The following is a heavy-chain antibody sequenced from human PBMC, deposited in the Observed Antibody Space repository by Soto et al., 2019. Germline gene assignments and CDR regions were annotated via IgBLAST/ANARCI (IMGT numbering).Heavy chain of an antibody. CDR2: IYYRSKRYT. Sequence: SQTFSLTSATSGVSVSRNGAAWNWIRQSPSRGLEWLGRIYYRSKRYTDYAISVKSRMTIHPDTSNNQFSLQLNSLAIEETAVIFVTGQAPGPSYYYVRDVWCLGTTITV. CDR3: TGQAPGPSYYYVRDV. D-gene: IGHD3-3*01. CDR1: GVSVSRNGAA. V-gene: IGHV6-1*01. J-gene: IGHJ6*02.